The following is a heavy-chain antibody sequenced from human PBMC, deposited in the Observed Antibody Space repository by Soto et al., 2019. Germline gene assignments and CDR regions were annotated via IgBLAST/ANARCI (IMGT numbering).Heavy chain of an antibody. CDR1: GGSFSGYY. CDR3: ARSNPSRPDY. CDR2: VSHSGST. Sequence: QVQLQQWGAGLLKPSETLSLTCGVYGGSFSGYYWSWIRQPPGKGLEWIGEVSHSGSTNYNPSLKGRVTLAVDTSKLHVSLKLSSVTAADTGVYYCARSNPSRPDYWGQGTLVTVSS. D-gene: IGHD6-6*01. V-gene: IGHV4-34*02. J-gene: IGHJ4*02.